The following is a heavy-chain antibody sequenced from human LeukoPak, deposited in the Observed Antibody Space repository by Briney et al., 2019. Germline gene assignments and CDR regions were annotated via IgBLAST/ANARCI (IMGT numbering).Heavy chain of an antibody. CDR3: ARDMGGYYDGVFDY. V-gene: IGHV3-30-3*01. Sequence: GRSLRLSCAASGFTFSSYAMHWVRQAPGKGLEWVAVISYDGSNKYYADSVKGRFTISRDNSKNTLYLQMNSLRAEDTAVYYCARDMGGYYDGVFDYWGQGTLVTVSS. CDR2: ISYDGSNK. D-gene: IGHD3-22*01. CDR1: GFTFSSYA. J-gene: IGHJ4*02.